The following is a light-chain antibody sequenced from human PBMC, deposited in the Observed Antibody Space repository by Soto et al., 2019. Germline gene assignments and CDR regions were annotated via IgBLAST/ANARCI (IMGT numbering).Light chain of an antibody. CDR2: DDN. CDR1: SSNIGGNS. V-gene: IGLV1-51*01. J-gene: IGLJ1*01. Sequence: QSVLTQPPSVSAAPGQKVTISCSGSSSNIGGNSVSWYQQLPGTAPKLLIYDDNKRPSGIPDRFSGSKSGTSATLGITGFQTGDEADYYCGSWDSSLSDYVFGIGTKCTVL. CDR3: GSWDSSLSDYV.